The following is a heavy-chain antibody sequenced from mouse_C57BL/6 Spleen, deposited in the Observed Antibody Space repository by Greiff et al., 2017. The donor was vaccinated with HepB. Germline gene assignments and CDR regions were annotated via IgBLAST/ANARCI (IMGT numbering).Heavy chain of an antibody. CDR3: ARRGRSMDY. J-gene: IGHJ4*01. Sequence: QVHVKQPGAELVKPGASVKLSCKASGYTFTSYWMQWVKQRSGQGLEWIGEIDPSDSYTNYNQKFKGKATLTVDTSSSTAYMQLSSLTSEDSAVYYCARRGRSMDYWGQGTSVTVSS. CDR1: GYTFTSYW. CDR2: IDPSDSYT. V-gene: IGHV1-50*01.